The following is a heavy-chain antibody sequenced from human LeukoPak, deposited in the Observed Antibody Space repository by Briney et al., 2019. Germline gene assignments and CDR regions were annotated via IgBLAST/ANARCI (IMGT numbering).Heavy chain of an antibody. V-gene: IGHV4-59*01. J-gene: IGHJ5*01. D-gene: IGHD6-13*01. CDR3: ARDQGREYSSSWYDF. Sequence: SETLSLTCTVSGASISSYYWSWIRQPPGKGLEWIGYIYSSGSTNYNPSLKSRVTMSVDTSKNQFSLKLISVTAADTALYYRARDQGREYSSSWYDFWGQGTLVTVSS. CDR1: GASISSYY. CDR2: IYSSGST.